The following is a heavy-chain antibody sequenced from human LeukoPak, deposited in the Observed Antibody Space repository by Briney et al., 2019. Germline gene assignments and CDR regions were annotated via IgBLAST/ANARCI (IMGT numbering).Heavy chain of an antibody. CDR2: INPNSGAT. CDR3: ARVHLIAAAGYNWFDP. V-gene: IGHV1-2*02. J-gene: IGHJ5*02. CDR1: GYTFTDYY. Sequence: ASVKVSCKASGYTFTDYYIHWVRQAPGQGLEWMGWINPNSGATNYAQKFQGRVTMTRDTSISTAYMELSRLRSDDTAVYYCARVHLIAAAGYNWFDPWGQGTLVTVSS. D-gene: IGHD6-13*01.